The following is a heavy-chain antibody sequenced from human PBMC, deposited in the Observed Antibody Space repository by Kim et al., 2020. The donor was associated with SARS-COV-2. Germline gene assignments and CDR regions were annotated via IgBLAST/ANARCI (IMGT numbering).Heavy chain of an antibody. Sequence: KDYAVSVKSPITITPDTSKNQYSLQLNSVTPEDTAVYYCARGGSYFSFDYWGQGTLVTVSS. J-gene: IGHJ4*02. CDR3: ARGGSYFSFDY. D-gene: IGHD1-26*01. CDR2: K. V-gene: IGHV6-1*01.